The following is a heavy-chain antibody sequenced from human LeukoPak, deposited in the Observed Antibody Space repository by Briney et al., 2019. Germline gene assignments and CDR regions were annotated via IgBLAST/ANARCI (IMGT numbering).Heavy chain of an antibody. D-gene: IGHD6-13*01. J-gene: IGHJ4*02. CDR3: ARDRNRIGDIAAAGTEGFDY. Sequence: GASVKVSCKASGYTFTSYYMHWVRQAPGQGLEWMGIINPSGGSTSYAQKFQGRVTMTRDTSTSTVYMELSRLRSDDTAVYYCARDRNRIGDIAAAGTEGFDYWGQGTLVTVSS. V-gene: IGHV1-46*01. CDR1: GYTFTSYY. CDR2: INPSGGST.